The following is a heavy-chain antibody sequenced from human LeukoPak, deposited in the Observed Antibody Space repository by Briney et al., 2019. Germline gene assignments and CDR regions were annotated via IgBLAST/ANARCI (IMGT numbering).Heavy chain of an antibody. V-gene: IGHV4-4*07. D-gene: IGHD3-22*01. CDR2: IYTSGST. J-gene: IGHJ4*02. CDR3: ARDYESTGYYVSASDY. CDR1: GDPISTHH. Sequence: SETLSLTCRVSGDPISTHHGTPIRQPAGKGLEWIGRIYTSGSTNYNPSLKSRVTMSVDTSKNQFSLKLSSVTAADTAVYYCARDYESTGYYVSASDYWGQGALVTVSS.